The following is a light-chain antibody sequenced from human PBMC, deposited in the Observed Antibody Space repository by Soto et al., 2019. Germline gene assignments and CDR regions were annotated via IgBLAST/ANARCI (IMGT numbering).Light chain of an antibody. V-gene: IGLV2-14*01. Sequence: QSVLTQPASVSGSPGQSITISCTGTSSDVGSYNYVSWYQQHPGKAPKLMIYEVSNRPSGVSNRFSGSKSGNTASLTISGLQAEDEAYYYCTSYTTSSTLGVFGGGTKLTVL. J-gene: IGLJ3*02. CDR3: TSYTTSSTLGV. CDR2: EVS. CDR1: SSDVGSYNY.